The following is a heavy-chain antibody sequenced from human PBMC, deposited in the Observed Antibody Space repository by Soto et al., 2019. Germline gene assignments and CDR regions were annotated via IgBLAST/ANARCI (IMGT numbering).Heavy chain of an antibody. CDR3: AREDWNYGFAEY. Sequence: SETLSLTCTVSGGSISSGGYYWSWIRQHPGKGLEWIGYIYYSGSTYYNPSLKSRVTISVDTSKNQFSLKLSSVTAADTAVYYCAREDWNYGFAEYWGQRTLVTLSS. J-gene: IGHJ4*02. V-gene: IGHV4-31*03. CDR2: IYYSGST. CDR1: GGSISSGGYY. D-gene: IGHD1-7*01.